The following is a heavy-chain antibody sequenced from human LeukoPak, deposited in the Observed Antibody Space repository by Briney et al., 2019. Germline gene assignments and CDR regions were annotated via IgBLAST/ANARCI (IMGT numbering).Heavy chain of an antibody. V-gene: IGHV3-23*01. CDR1: GFTFSSYA. CDR3: AKDYYDSSGQKGSYYFDY. D-gene: IGHD3-22*01. J-gene: IGHJ4*02. CDR2: ISGSGGST. Sequence: PRGSLRLSCAASGFTFSSYAMSWVRQAPGKGLEWVSAISGSGGSTYYADSVKGRFTISRDNSKNTLYLQMNSLRAEDTAVYYCAKDYYDSSGQKGSYYFDYWGQGTLVTVSS.